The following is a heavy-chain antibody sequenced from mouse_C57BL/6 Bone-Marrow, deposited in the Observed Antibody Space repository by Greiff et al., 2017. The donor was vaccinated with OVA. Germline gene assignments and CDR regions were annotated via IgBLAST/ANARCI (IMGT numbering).Heavy chain of an antibody. V-gene: IGHV5-4*01. CDR2: ISDGGSYT. CDR3: ARDRKIRYFDV. Sequence: DVQLQESGGGLVKPGGSLKLSCAASGFTFSSYAMSWVRQTPEKRLEWVATISDGGSYTYYPDNVKGRFTISRDNAKNNLYLQMSHLKSEDTAMYYCARDRKIRYFDVWGTGTTVTVSS. J-gene: IGHJ1*03. CDR1: GFTFSSYA.